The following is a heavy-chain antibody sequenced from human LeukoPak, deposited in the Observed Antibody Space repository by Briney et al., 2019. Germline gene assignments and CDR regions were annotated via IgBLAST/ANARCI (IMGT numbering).Heavy chain of an antibody. D-gene: IGHD1-1*01. CDR1: GYSISSGYY. CDR2: IYHSGST. J-gene: IGHJ5*02. Sequence: PSETLSLTCAVSGYSISSGYYWGWIRQPPGKGLEWIGSIYHSGSTYYNPSLKSRVTISVDTSKNQFSLKLSSVTAADTAVYYCARGPSPRGKLERRMGWFDPWGQGTLVTVSS. V-gene: IGHV4-38-2*01. CDR3: ARGPSPRGKLERRMGWFDP.